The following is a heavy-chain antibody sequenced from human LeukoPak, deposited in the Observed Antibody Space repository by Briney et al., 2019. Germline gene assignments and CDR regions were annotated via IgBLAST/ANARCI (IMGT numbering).Heavy chain of an antibody. V-gene: IGHV3-9*01. CDR3: AKAVASNWEPSRYFDY. CDR1: GFTFDDYA. CDR2: ISWNSGSI. J-gene: IGHJ4*02. D-gene: IGHD5-12*01. Sequence: GRSLRLSCAASGFTFDDYAMHWVRQAPGKGLEWVSGISWNSGSIGYADSVKGRFTISRDNAKNSLYLQMNSLRAEDTALYYCAKAVASNWEPSRYFDYWGQGTLVTVSS.